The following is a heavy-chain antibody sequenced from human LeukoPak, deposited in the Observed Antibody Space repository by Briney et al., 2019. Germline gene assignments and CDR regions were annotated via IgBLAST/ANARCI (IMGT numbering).Heavy chain of an antibody. D-gene: IGHD3-9*01. V-gene: IGHV4-61*02. J-gene: IGHJ4*02. CDR2: IYTSGST. CDR3: ARGKTPYYDILTGYYIGSYFNY. Sequence: PSETLSLTCTVSGGSISSGSYYWSWIRQPAGKGLEWIGRIYTSGSTNYNPSLKSRVTISVDTSKNQFSLKLSSVTAADTAVYYCARGKTPYYDILTGYYIGSYFNYWGQGTLVTVSS. CDR1: GGSISSGSYY.